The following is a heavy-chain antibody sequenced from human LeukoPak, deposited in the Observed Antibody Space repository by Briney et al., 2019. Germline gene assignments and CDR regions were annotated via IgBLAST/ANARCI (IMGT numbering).Heavy chain of an antibody. CDR2: LSGSGSST. CDR1: GFTFSSYA. J-gene: IGHJ4*02. D-gene: IGHD5-12*01. Sequence: GGSLRLSCTASGFTFSSYAMSWVRQAPGKGLEWVSVLSGSGSSTNYADSVKGRFTISRDNSKNTLYLQMNSLRAEDTAIYYCAKLGLSSGYGWNDCWDQGTLVTVSS. CDR3: AKLGLSSGYGWNDC. V-gene: IGHV3-23*01.